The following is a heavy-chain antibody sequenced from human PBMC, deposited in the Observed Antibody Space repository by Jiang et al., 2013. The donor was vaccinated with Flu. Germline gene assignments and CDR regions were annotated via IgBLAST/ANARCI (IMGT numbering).Heavy chain of an antibody. Sequence: ASGFTFSSYGMHWVRQAPGKGLEWVAVISYDGSNKYYADSVKGRFTISRDNSKNTLYLQMNSLRAEDTAVYYCAKGLGEFDYWGQGTLVTVSS. CDR3: AKGLGEFDY. CDR1: GFTFSSYG. V-gene: IGHV3-30*18. D-gene: IGHD3-16*01. CDR2: ISYDGSNK. J-gene: IGHJ4*02.